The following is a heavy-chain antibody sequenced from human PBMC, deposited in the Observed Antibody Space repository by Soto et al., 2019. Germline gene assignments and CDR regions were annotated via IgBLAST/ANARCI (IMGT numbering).Heavy chain of an antibody. CDR1: GGSISSYY. J-gene: IGHJ3*02. Sequence: SETLSLTCTVSGGSISSYYWSWIRQPPGKGLEWIGYIYYSGSTNYNPSLKSRVTISVDTSKNQFSLKLSSVTAADTAVYYCAREEGGDTAFDIWGQGTMVTVS. V-gene: IGHV4-59*01. CDR2: IYYSGST. CDR3: AREEGGDTAFDI. D-gene: IGHD5-18*01.